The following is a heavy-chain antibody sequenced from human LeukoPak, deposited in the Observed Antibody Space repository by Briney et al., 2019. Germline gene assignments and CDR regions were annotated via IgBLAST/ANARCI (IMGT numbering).Heavy chain of an antibody. CDR2: INHSGST. D-gene: IGHD3-22*01. CDR1: GGSFIGYY. Sequence: SETLSLTCAVYGGSFIGYYGSWIRQPPGKGLEWIGEINHSGSTNYNPSLKSRVTISVDTSKNQFSLKLSSVTAADTAVYYCARFLPYYDSSGYYTDYWGQGTLVTVSS. V-gene: IGHV4-34*01. CDR3: ARFLPYYDSSGYYTDY. J-gene: IGHJ4*02.